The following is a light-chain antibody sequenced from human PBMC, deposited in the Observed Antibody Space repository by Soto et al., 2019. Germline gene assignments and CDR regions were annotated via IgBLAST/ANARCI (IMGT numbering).Light chain of an antibody. CDR1: QNIDSG. CDR3: QQYKTSSWT. J-gene: IGKJ1*01. CDR2: EAS. Sequence: DIQMTQSPSTLSASVGDRVSITCRASQNIDSGLAWYQQKPGKAPVLLIHEASSLEGGVPPRFSGSGSGTDFTLSISSLQPDDFATYYCQQYKTSSWTFGQGTKVEI. V-gene: IGKV1-5*03.